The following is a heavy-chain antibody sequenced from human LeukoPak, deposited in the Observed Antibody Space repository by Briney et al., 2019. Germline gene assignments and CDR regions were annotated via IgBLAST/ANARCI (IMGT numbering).Heavy chain of an antibody. CDR3: ASNYYGSGNYPVFYYFDY. J-gene: IGHJ4*02. Sequence: SVKVSCKASGGTFSSYAFSWVRQAPGQGLEWMGRIIPIFGTTNYAQKFQGRVTITTDESTGTAYMELRSLRSEDTAVYYCASNYYGSGNYPVFYYFDYWGQGTLVTVSS. D-gene: IGHD3-10*01. CDR2: IIPIFGTT. CDR1: GGTFSSYA. V-gene: IGHV1-69*05.